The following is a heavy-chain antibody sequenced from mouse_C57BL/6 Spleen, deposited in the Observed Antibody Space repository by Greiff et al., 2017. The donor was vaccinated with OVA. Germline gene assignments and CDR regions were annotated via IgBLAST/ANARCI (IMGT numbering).Heavy chain of an antibody. V-gene: IGHV1-15*01. J-gene: IGHJ2*01. CDR3: TRPSYGSSTLFDY. CDR2: IDPETGGT. Sequence: QVQLKESGAELVRPGASVTLSCKASGYTFTDYEMHWVKQTPVHGLEWIGAIDPETGGTAYNQKFKGKAILTADKSSSTAYMELRSLTSEDSAVYYCTRPSYGSSTLFDYWGQGTTLTVSS. D-gene: IGHD1-1*01. CDR1: GYTFTDYE.